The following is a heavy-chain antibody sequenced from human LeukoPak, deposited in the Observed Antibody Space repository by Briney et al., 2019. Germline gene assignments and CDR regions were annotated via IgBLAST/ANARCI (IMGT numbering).Heavy chain of an antibody. J-gene: IGHJ5*02. V-gene: IGHV4-39*02. CDR3: AREHIVLMVYASNWFDP. CDR2: IYYSGST. CDR1: GGSISSSSYY. D-gene: IGHD2-8*01. Sequence: SETLSLTCTVSGGSISSSSYYWGWIRQPPGKGLEWIGSIYYSGSTYYNPSLKSRVTISVGTPKNQFSLKLSSVTAADTAVYYCAREHIVLMVYASNWFDPWGQGTLVTVSS.